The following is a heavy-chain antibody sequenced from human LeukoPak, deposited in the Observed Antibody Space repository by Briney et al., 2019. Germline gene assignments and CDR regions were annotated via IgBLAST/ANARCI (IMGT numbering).Heavy chain of an antibody. V-gene: IGHV4-34*01. CDR1: GGSFSGYY. D-gene: IGHD3-3*01. CDR3: ARAYYDFWSGYYFDP. Sequence: PSETLSLTCAVYGGSFSGYYWSWIRQPPGKGLEWIGEINHSGSTNYNPSLKSRVTISVDTSKNQFSLKLSSVTAADTAVYYCARAYYDFWSGYYFDPWGLGTLVTVSS. J-gene: IGHJ5*02. CDR2: INHSGST.